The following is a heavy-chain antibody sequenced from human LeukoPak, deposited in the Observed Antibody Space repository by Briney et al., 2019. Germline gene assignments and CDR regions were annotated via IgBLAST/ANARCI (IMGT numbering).Heavy chain of an antibody. V-gene: IGHV1-2*02. J-gene: IGHJ4*02. CDR2: INPNSGGT. Sequence: ASVKVSCKASGYTFTGYYMHWVRQAPGQGLEWMGWINPNSGGTNYAQKFQGRVTMTRDTSISTAYMELSRLRSDDTAVYYCARTKTPARPAGFFDYWGQGTLVTVSS. CDR1: GYTFTGYY. CDR3: ARTKTPARPAGFFDY. D-gene: IGHD6-6*01.